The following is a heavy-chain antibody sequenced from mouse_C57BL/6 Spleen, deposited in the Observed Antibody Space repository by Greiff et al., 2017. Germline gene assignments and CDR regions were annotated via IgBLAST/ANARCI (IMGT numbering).Heavy chain of an antibody. CDR2: IHPNSGST. CDR1: GYTFTSYW. CDR3: ARGDSSGEGFAY. Sequence: QVQLQQSGAELVKPGASVKLSCKASGYTFTSYWMHWVKQRPGQGLEWIGMIHPNSGSTNYNEKFKSKATLTVDKSSSTAYMQLSSLTSEDSAVYYCARGDSSGEGFAYWGQGTLVTVSA. D-gene: IGHD3-2*02. J-gene: IGHJ3*01. V-gene: IGHV1-64*01.